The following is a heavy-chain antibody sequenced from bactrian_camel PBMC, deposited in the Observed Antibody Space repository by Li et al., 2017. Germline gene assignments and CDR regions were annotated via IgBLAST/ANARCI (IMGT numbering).Heavy chain of an antibody. V-gene: IGHV3S55*01. CDR3: AGSAGSWAVRCGLSHSTYTY. D-gene: IGHD6*01. J-gene: IGHJ4*01. Sequence: HVQLVESGGGSVAAGGSLRLSCAVSGHTYSSYCMAWFRQPPGEEREVIATIDQDSTTSVRDSVKGRFTISQDNVKNTLYLQMNSLRPEDTAMYYCAGSAGSWAVRCGLSHSTYTYWGQGTQVTVS. CDR1: GHTYSSYC. CDR2: IDQDSTT.